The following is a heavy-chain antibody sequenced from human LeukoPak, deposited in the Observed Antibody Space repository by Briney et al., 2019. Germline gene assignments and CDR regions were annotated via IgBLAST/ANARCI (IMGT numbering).Heavy chain of an antibody. Sequence: PSETLSLTCTVSGGPISSYYWSWIRQPPGKGLEWIGYIYYSGSTNCNPSLKSRVTISVDTSKNQFSLKLSSVTAADTAVYYCARGAHYYDSSGYLMPLNYWGQGTLVTVSS. J-gene: IGHJ4*02. CDR1: GGPISSYY. CDR2: IYYSGST. CDR3: ARGAHYYDSSGYLMPLNY. D-gene: IGHD3-22*01. V-gene: IGHV4-59*01.